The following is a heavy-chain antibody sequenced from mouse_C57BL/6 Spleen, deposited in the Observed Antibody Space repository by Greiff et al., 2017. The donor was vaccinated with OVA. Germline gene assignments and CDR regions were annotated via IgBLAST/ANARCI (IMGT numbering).Heavy chain of an antibody. CDR2: ISGGGGNT. V-gene: IGHV5-9*04. CDR1: GFTFSSYT. D-gene: IGHD2-4*01. Sequence: EVKLMESGGGLVKPGGSLKLSCAASGFTFSSYTMSWVRQTPEKRLEWVATISGGGGNTYYPDSVKGRFTISRDNAKNTLYLQMSSLRSEDTAVYYCARPYDYGYFDYWGQGTTLTVSS. CDR3: ARPYDYGYFDY. J-gene: IGHJ2*01.